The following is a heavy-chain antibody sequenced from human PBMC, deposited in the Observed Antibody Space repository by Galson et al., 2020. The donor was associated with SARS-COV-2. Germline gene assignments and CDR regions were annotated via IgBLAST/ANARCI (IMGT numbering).Heavy chain of an antibody. J-gene: IGHJ4*02. V-gene: IGHV4-30-4*01. CDR3: ARDFWSRYYLDS. CDR2: TYYSGNT. CDR1: GGSISSTDSY. D-gene: IGHD3-3*01. Sequence: SETLSLTCTVSGGSISSTDSYWSWIRQSQGKGLEWIGYTYYSGNTYYNPSLKSRVTMSVDTSKNQFSLKLTSVTAADTAVYYCARDFWSRYYLDSWGQGTPVTVSS.